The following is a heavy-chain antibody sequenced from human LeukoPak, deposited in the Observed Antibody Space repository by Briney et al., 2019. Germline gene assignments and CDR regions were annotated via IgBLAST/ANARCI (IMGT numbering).Heavy chain of an antibody. CDR1: GGSIIISNYY. Sequence: SETLSLTCTVSGGSIIISNYYWGWIRPSPGKGLECIGKISYSGTTYYNPSLRSRVHMSVDTSKNQFSLSLSSVTAADTAVYYCARLTDFWGQGILVTVSS. CDR2: ISYSGTT. J-gene: IGHJ4*02. CDR3: ARLTDF. V-gene: IGHV4-39*01.